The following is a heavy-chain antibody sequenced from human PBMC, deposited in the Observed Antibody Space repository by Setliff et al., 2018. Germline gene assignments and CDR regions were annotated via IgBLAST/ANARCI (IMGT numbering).Heavy chain of an antibody. CDR1: GGTFANKP. CDR3: AGGQPLVRKYYYYMDV. V-gene: IGHV1-69*13. J-gene: IGHJ6*03. Sequence: GASVKVSCKASGGTFANKPISWVRQAPGQGLEWMGGIIPIFGTPDYARKFQARVTITADESTSTAYMELSSLGSEDTAVYYCAGGQPLVRKYYYYMDVWGKGTTVTVSS. CDR2: IIPIFGTP. D-gene: IGHD3-10*01.